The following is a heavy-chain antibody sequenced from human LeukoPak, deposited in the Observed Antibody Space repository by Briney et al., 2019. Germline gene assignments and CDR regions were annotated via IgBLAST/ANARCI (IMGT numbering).Heavy chain of an antibody. Sequence: GESLKISCKGSGYSFTSYWIGWVRQMPGKGLEWMGIIYPGDSDTRYSPSFQGQVTISADKSISTAYLQWTSLKASDTAIYYCATSESQTRFDYWGQGTLVTVSS. J-gene: IGHJ4*02. D-gene: IGHD1/OR15-1a*01. CDR3: ATSESQTRFDY. V-gene: IGHV5-51*01. CDR1: GYSFTSYW. CDR2: IYPGDSDT.